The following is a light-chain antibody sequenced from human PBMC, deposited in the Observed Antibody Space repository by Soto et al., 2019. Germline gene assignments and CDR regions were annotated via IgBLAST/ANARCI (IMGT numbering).Light chain of an antibody. CDR3: QQYGSSVWT. Sequence: IVLTQSPGTLSLSPGERATLSCRASQSVTSNYIAWYQQKLGQAPRLILFGASSRATGIPDRFSGSGSGTDFSLTISSLEPEDFAVYYCQQYGSSVWTFGQGTKVEIK. J-gene: IGKJ1*01. CDR2: GAS. CDR1: QSVTSNY. V-gene: IGKV3-20*01.